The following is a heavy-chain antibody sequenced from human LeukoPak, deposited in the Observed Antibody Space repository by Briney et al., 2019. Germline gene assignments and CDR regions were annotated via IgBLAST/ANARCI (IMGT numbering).Heavy chain of an antibody. V-gene: IGHV3-11*01. J-gene: IGHJ6*02. Sequence: GGSLRLSCAASGFTFSDYYMSWIRQAPGKGLEWVSYISSSGSTIYYADSVKGRFTISRDNAKNSLYLQMNSLRAEDTAVYYCARELETYYYGSGSYRNYYYGMDVWGQGTTVTVSS. CDR1: GFTFSDYY. CDR3: ARELETYYYGSGSYRNYYYGMDV. D-gene: IGHD3-10*01. CDR2: ISSSGSTI.